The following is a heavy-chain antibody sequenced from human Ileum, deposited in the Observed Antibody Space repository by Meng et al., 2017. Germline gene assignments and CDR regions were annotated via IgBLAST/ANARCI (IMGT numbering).Heavy chain of an antibody. CDR1: SGSFTNNNYY. J-gene: IGHJ4*02. CDR2: IYYGGST. D-gene: IGHD4-17*01. V-gene: IGHV4-39*01. CDR3: ARRAHYGDPPR. Sequence: QLRPQEAGPGLVKPSETLPLTCSVSSGSFTNNNYYWVWIRRPPGKGLEWIGSIYYGGSTYYNPSLKSRVTISVDTSTNQFSLKLISVTAADTAVYYCARRAHYGDPPRWGQGTLVTVSS.